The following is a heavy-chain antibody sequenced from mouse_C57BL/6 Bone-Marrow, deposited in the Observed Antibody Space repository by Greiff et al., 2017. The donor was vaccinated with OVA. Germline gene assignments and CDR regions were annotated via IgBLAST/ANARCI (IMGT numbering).Heavy chain of an antibody. Sequence: VQLQQSGPELVKPGASVKISCKASGYSFTSYYIHWVKQRPGQGLEWIGWIYPGSGNTKYNEKFKGKATLTADTSSSTAYMQLSSLTSEDSAVYYCARDDGYFPDVWGTGTTVTVSS. CDR3: ARDDGYFPDV. CDR2: IYPGSGNT. V-gene: IGHV1-66*01. J-gene: IGHJ1*03. D-gene: IGHD2-3*01. CDR1: GYSFTSYY.